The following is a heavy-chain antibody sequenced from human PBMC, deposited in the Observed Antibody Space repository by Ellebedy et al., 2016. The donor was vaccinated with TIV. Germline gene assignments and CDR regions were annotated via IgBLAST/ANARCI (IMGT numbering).Heavy chain of an antibody. V-gene: IGHV5-51*01. D-gene: IGHD3-22*01. Sequence: GESLKISCKGSGYSFTSYWIGWVRQMPGKGLEWMGIIYPGDSDTRYSPSFQGQVTISADKSISTAYLQWSSLKASDTAMYYCARQFEEYYDSRDFDAFDIWGQGTMVTVSS. J-gene: IGHJ3*02. CDR3: ARQFEEYYDSRDFDAFDI. CDR1: GYSFTSYW. CDR2: IYPGDSDT.